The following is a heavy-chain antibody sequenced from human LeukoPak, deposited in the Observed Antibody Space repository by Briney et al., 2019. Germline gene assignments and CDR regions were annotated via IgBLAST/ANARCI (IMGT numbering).Heavy chain of an antibody. CDR3: ARFRDDYVWGSYTPPKDFDY. Sequence: GGSLRLSCAASGFTFSTSWMSWVRQAPGRGLEWVANIKQDGSDKYYVDSVMGRFTISRDNAKNSLYLQMNYLRAEDTAVYYCARFRDDYVWGSYTPPKDFDYWGQGSLVTVSS. J-gene: IGHJ4*02. V-gene: IGHV3-7*01. CDR2: IKQDGSDK. D-gene: IGHD3-16*01. CDR1: GFTFSTSW.